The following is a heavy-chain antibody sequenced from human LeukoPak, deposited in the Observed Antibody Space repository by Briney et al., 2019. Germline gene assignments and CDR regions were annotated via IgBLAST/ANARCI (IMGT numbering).Heavy chain of an antibody. CDR3: AKDFDGYTYGNLDY. D-gene: IGHD5-18*01. CDR1: GFTFSTYG. J-gene: IGHJ4*02. Sequence: GGSLRLSCAASGFTFSTYGMHWVRQAPGKGLEWVAFIRDDGSNKYYADSVKGRFTISRDNSKNTLYLQMNSLRAEDTAVYSCAKDFDGYTYGNLDYWGQATLVTVSS. V-gene: IGHV3-30*02. CDR2: IRDDGSNK.